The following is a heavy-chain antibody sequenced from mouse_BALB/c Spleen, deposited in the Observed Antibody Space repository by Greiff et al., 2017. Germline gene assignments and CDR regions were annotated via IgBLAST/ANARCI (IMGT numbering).Heavy chain of an antibody. Sequence: EVQLVESGGGLVKPGGSLKLSCAASGFAFSSYDMSWVRQTPEKRLEWVAYISSGGGSTYYPDTVKGRFTISRDNAKNTLYLQMSSLKSEDTAMYYCARVGGNYDWYFDVWGAGTTVTVSS. CDR2: ISSGGGST. D-gene: IGHD2-1*01. CDR3: ARVGGNYDWYFDV. V-gene: IGHV5-12-1*01. CDR1: GFAFSSYD. J-gene: IGHJ1*01.